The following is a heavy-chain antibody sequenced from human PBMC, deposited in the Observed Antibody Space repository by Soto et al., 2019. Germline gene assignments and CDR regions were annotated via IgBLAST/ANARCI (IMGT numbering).Heavy chain of an antibody. V-gene: IGHV4-31*03. CDR3: ARGAKIVVVVAAYFDY. J-gene: IGHJ4*02. CDR1: GGPISSGGYY. D-gene: IGHD2-15*01. CDR2: IYYSGST. Sequence: SETLSLTCTVSGGPISSGGYYWSWIRQHPGKGLEWIGYIYYSGSTYYNPSLKSRVTISVDTSKNQFSLKLSSVTAADTAVYYCARGAKIVVVVAAYFDYWGQGTLVTVSS.